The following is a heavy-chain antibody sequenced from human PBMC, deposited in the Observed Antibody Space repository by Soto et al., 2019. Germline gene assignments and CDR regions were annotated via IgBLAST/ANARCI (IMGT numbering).Heavy chain of an antibody. CDR1: GGSFSGYY. Sequence: QVQLQQWGAGLLKPSETLSLTCAVYGGSFSGYYWSWIRQPPGKGLELIGEINHSGSTNYNPPLKRRVTLSVDXXKXQXCLEMSSVTAAATAVYYCARGGGYDSSGYSTYCFDYWGQGTLVTVSS. CDR2: INHSGST. CDR3: ARGGGYDSSGYSTYCFDY. D-gene: IGHD3-22*01. J-gene: IGHJ4*02. V-gene: IGHV4-34*01.